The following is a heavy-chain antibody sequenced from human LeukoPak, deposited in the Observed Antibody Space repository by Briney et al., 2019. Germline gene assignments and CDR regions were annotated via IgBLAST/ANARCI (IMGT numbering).Heavy chain of an antibody. D-gene: IGHD1-26*01. CDR2: ISYNGGST. CDR3: ARRPYSGTYYVDY. J-gene: IGHJ4*02. V-gene: IGHV3-64*01. Sequence: GGSLRLSCAASGFTFNTYAMHWVRQAPGRGLEKVSAISYNGGSTYYANSVKGGFTISRDNSKNTLYLQMGSLRADDMAVYYCARRPYSGTYYVDYWGQGTLVTVSS. CDR1: GFTFNTYA.